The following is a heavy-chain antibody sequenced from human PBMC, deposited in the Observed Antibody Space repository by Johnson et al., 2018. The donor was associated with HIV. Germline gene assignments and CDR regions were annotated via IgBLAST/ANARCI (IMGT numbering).Heavy chain of an antibody. J-gene: IGHJ3*02. D-gene: IGHD3-22*01. CDR3: AREWTYYYDRGGAFDI. CDR1: GFTFSSYW. V-gene: IGHV3-7*01. CDR2: IKQDGSEK. Sequence: VQLVESGGGVVQPGRSLRLSCAASGFTFSSYWMSWVRQAPGKGLEWVANIKQDGSEKYYVDSVKGRFTISRDNAKNSLYLQMNSLRAEDTAVYYCAREWTYYYDRGGAFDIWGQGTMVTVSS.